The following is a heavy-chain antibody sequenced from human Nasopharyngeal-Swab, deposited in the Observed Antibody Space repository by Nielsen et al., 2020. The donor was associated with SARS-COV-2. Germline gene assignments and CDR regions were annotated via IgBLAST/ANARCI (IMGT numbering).Heavy chain of an antibody. CDR2: IYSGGST. CDR3: AKDMEEDWLLSPIDY. Sequence: GESLKISCAASGLTVSSNYMSWVRQAPGKGLEWVSVIYSGGSTYYADSVKGRFTISRDNSKNTLYLQMNSLRAEDTAVYYCAKDMEEDWLLSPIDYWGQGTLVTVSS. J-gene: IGHJ4*02. D-gene: IGHD3/OR15-3a*01. V-gene: IGHV3-53*01. CDR1: GLTVSSNY.